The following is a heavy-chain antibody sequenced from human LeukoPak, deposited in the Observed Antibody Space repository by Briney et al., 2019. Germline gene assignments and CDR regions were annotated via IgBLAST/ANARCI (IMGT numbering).Heavy chain of an antibody. Sequence: ASVKVSCKVSGYTLTELSMHWVRQAPGKGLEWMGGFDPEDGETIYAQKFQGRVTMTEDTSTDTAYMELSSLRSEDTAAYYCATGARSPIYGSGSYNYYFDYWGQGTLVTVSS. CDR3: ATGARSPIYGSGSYNYYFDY. CDR2: FDPEDGET. D-gene: IGHD3-10*01. CDR1: GYTLTELS. J-gene: IGHJ4*02. V-gene: IGHV1-24*01.